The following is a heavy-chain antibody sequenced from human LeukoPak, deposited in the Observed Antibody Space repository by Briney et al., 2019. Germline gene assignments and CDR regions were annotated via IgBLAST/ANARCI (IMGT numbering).Heavy chain of an antibody. CDR3: ARGQQLVKIAAFDI. CDR1: GGSISSSSYY. D-gene: IGHD6-13*01. Sequence: KPSETLSLTCTVSGGSISSSSYYWGWIRQPPGKGLEWIGSIYYSGSTNYNPSLKSRVTISVDTSKNQFSLKLSSVTAADTAVYYCARGQQLVKIAAFDIWGQGTMVTVSS. V-gene: IGHV4-39*07. CDR2: IYYSGST. J-gene: IGHJ3*02.